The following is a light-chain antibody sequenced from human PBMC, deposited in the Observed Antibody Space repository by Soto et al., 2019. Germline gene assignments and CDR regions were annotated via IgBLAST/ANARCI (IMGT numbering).Light chain of an antibody. Sequence: IVMTQSPATLSVSPGEIATLACSASENIYTNLAWYQQKPGQAPRLLFYGASTRATGLPARFSGTGSGTEFTLTINSLQAEDSAVYYCQQYYNWPRTFGQGTRLEIK. V-gene: IGKV3-15*01. CDR2: GAS. CDR3: QQYYNWPRT. J-gene: IGKJ5*01. CDR1: ENIYTN.